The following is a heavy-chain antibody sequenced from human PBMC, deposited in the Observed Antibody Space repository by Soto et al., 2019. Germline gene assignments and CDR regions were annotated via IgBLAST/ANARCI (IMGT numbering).Heavy chain of an antibody. V-gene: IGHV3-23*01. CDR3: ATTLYGSGTYYSSYPPLF. D-gene: IGHD3-10*01. CDR1: ELNFRSYA. CDR2: ISGSGGST. J-gene: IGHJ4*02. Sequence: GLSIRVPYGASELNFRSYAISRVSKAKGKGLEWVSAISGSGGSTYYADSVKGRFTISRDNSKNTLYLQMNSLRAEDTAVYYCATTLYGSGTYYSSYPPLFWGQGTLVTVSS.